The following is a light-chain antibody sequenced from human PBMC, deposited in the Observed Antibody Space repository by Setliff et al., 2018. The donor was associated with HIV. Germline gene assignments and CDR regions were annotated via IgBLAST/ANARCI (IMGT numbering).Light chain of an antibody. V-gene: IGLV2-11*01. J-gene: IGLJ3*02. CDR1: STDVGGYNF. CDR3: CSYAGTYTWV. CDR2: DVS. Sequence: QSVLAQPRSVSGSPGRSITISCTGTSTDVGGYNFVSWYQQHPGKAPKLMIYDVSKRPSGVPDRFSGSKSGNTASLTISGLQAEDEADYYCCSYAGTYTWVFGGGTK.